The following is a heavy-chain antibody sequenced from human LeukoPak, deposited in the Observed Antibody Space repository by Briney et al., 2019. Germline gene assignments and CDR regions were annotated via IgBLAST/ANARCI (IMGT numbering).Heavy chain of an antibody. Sequence: SETLFLTCTVSGGSISSYYWSWIRQPPGKGLEWIGYIYYSGSTNYNPSLKSRVTISVDTSKNQFSLKLSSVTAADTAVYYCAREDYYDSSGYYQYWGQGTLVTVSS. CDR1: GGSISSYY. J-gene: IGHJ4*02. CDR3: AREDYYDSSGYYQY. V-gene: IGHV4-59*01. D-gene: IGHD3-22*01. CDR2: IYYSGST.